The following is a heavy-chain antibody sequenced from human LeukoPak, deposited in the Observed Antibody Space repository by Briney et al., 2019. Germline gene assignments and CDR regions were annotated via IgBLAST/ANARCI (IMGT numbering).Heavy chain of an antibody. V-gene: IGHV3-66*01. CDR1: GLTVSSNY. CDR3: AREARAYGAFDI. J-gene: IGHJ3*02. D-gene: IGHD2-8*01. CDR2: IYSGGSI. Sequence: GGSLRLSCAASGLTVSSNYMTWVRQAPGKGLEWVSVIYSGGSIYYADSVKGRFTISRDNSKNTLYLQMNSLRAEDTAVYYCAREARAYGAFDIWGQGTVVTVSS.